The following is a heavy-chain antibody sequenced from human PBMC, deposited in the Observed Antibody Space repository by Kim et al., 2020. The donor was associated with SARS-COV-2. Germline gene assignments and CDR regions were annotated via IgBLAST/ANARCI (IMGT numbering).Heavy chain of an antibody. CDR2: ST. Sequence: STYYADSCKGRLTISRDNSNNTLYLQMKGLRVEDTAMYYCATKGGHAFDIWGQGTMVTVSS. CDR3: ATKGGHAFDI. V-gene: IGHV3-53*03. J-gene: IGHJ3*02. D-gene: IGHD3-16*01.